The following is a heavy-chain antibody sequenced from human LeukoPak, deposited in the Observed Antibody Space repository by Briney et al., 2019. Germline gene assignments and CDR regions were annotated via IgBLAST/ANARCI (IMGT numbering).Heavy chain of an antibody. CDR1: GFTFSSYA. J-gene: IGHJ4*02. Sequence: PGGSLRLSCAASGFTFSSYAMSWVRQAPGKGLEWVSSISGSGGRTYHADSVKGRFTISRDNSKNTLHLQMNSLRAEDTAVYYCATPPTVTRNYWGQGILVTVSS. V-gene: IGHV3-23*01. CDR3: ATPPTVTRNY. CDR2: ISGSGGRT. D-gene: IGHD4-17*01.